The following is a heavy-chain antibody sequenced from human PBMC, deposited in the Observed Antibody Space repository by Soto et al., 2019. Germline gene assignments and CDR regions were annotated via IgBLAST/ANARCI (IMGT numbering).Heavy chain of an antibody. D-gene: IGHD6-13*01. CDR1: GFSLSTSGMC. CDR2: IDWDDDK. V-gene: IGHV2-70*01. CDR3: ARIIAAAGTVDYYYYGMDV. Sequence: SGPTLVNPTQTLTLTCTFSGFSLSTSGMCVSWIRQPPGKALEWLALIDWDDDKYYSTSLKTRLTISKNTSKNQVVLTMTNMDPVDTATYYCARIIAAAGTVDYYYYGMDVWGQGTTDTVSS. J-gene: IGHJ6*02.